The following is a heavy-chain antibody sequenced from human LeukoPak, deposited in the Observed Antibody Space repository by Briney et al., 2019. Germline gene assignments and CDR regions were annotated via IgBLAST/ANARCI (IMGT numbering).Heavy chain of an antibody. D-gene: IGHD4-17*01. CDR2: ISGFNT. J-gene: IGHJ4*02. CDR1: GFAFSNYA. Sequence: PGGSLRLSCTTSGFAFSNYAMNWVRQAPGKGPEWVSGISGFNTYYADSVKGRFTIFRDNSKNTLYLQMNGLRAEDTAVYYCAKSNDYGDYGGGDYWGQGTLVTVSS. V-gene: IGHV3-23*01. CDR3: AKSNDYGDYGGGDY.